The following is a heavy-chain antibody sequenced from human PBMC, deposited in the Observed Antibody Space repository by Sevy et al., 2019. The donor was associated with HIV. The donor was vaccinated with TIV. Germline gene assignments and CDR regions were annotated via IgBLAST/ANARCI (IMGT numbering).Heavy chain of an antibody. Sequence: GGSLRLSCAASGFTFSSYAMHWVRQAPGKGLEWVAVISYDGNNKYADSVKGRFTISRDNSKNTLYLQMNSMRAEDTAVYYCATDGSSGGLFLKDYYYFGMDVWGQGTTVTVSS. CDR2: ISYDGNNK. V-gene: IGHV3-30*03. D-gene: IGHD3-16*01. CDR3: ATDGSSGGLFLKDYYYFGMDV. CDR1: GFTFSSYA. J-gene: IGHJ6*02.